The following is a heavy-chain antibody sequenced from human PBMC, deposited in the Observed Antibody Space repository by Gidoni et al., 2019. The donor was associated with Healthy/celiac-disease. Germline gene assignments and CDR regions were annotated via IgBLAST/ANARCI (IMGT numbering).Heavy chain of an antibody. J-gene: IGHJ3*02. CDR1: GFTFSRYG. Sequence: QVQLVESGGGVVQPGRSLRLSWAASGFTFSRYGMHWVRQAPGKWLEWVAVIWYDGRNKYYSDSVMGRFSISIDNSKHTLYLQMYSLRSEDTAVYYCARDSDVLYAFDIFGQGTMFTVSS. CDR2: IWYDGRNK. CDR3: ARDSDVLYAFDI. V-gene: IGHV3-33*01. D-gene: IGHD1-1*01.